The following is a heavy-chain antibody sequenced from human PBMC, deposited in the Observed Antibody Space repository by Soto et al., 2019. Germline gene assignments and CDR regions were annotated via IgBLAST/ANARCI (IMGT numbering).Heavy chain of an antibody. V-gene: IGHV1-69*01. CDR2: LIPVFGSP. CDR3: TRVLGYTFEPGKTRYYAMDV. CDR1: GGTFSKDA. D-gene: IGHD5-18*01. Sequence: QVQLVQSGAEVKKPGSSVTVSCKTSGGTFSKDAINWVRQAPGQGLEWMGLLIPVFGSPIYAQKFQGRIGVTADASTSTAFMDWSSLRPEDTAVYYCTRVLGYTFEPGKTRYYAMDVWGQGTTVSVSS. J-gene: IGHJ6*02.